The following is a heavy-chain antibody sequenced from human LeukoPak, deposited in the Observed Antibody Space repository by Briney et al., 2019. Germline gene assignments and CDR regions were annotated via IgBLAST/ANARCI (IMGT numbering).Heavy chain of an antibody. V-gene: IGHV3-23*01. J-gene: IGHJ4*02. CDR1: GFTFSSYA. Sequence: QPGGSLRLSCAASGFTFSSYAMHWVRQAPGKGLEWVSAISGSGGSTYYADSVKGRFTISRDNSKNTLYLQMNSLRAEDTAVYYCAKARSWGHYFDYWGQGTLVTVSS. CDR2: ISGSGGST. CDR3: AKARSWGHYFDY. D-gene: IGHD6-13*01.